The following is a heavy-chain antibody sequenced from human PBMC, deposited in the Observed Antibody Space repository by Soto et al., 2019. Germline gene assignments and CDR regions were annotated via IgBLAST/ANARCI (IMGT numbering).Heavy chain of an antibody. CDR2: ISGSGGST. CDR1: GFTFSSYA. J-gene: IGHJ6*01. V-gene: IGHV3-23*01. Sequence: EVQLLESGGGLVQPGGSLRLSCAASGFTFSSYAMSWVRQAPGKGLEWVSAISGSGGSTYYADSVKGRFTISRDNTKNAGYLQMNSLRAEDTAVYYCAKEPVDTAMVTYSYGMDVWGQGTTVTVSS. D-gene: IGHD5-18*01. CDR3: AKEPVDTAMVTYSYGMDV.